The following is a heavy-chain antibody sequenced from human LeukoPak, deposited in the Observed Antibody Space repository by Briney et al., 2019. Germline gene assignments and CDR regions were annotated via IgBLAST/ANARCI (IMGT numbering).Heavy chain of an antibody. J-gene: IGHJ4*02. Sequence: SETLSLTCTVSGGSISSYYWSWIRQPPGKGLEWIGYIYYSGSTNYNPSLKSRVTISVDTPKNQFSLKLSSVTAADTAVYYCARGGYYDILTGYYWVIDYWGQGTLVTVSS. V-gene: IGHV4-59*01. CDR1: GGSISSYY. CDR3: ARGGYYDILTGYYWVIDY. CDR2: IYYSGST. D-gene: IGHD3-9*01.